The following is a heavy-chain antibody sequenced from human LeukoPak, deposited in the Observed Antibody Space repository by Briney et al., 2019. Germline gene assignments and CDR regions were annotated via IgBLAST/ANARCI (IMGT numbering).Heavy chain of an antibody. J-gene: IGHJ4*02. D-gene: IGHD1-14*01. CDR1: GFTFSRYT. CDR3: ARSLTPGPPQIDY. Sequence: GGSLRLSCAASGFTFSRYTMNWVRQAPGKGLEWLSHIRSTSGSIFYADSVKGRFTISRDDAKNSLFLHKNGLRAEDTAVYYCARSLTPGPPQIDYWGQGTLVTVSS. CDR2: IRSTSGSI. V-gene: IGHV3-48*04.